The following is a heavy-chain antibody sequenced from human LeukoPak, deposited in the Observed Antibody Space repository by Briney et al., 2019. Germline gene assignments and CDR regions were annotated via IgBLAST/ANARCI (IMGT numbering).Heavy chain of an antibody. V-gene: IGHV1-18*04. J-gene: IGHJ4*02. Sequence: ASEKVSCKASGYTFTSYDISWVPQPPGQGLEWMGWISAYNGNTNYAQKFQGRVTMTTDTSTRTAYMELRSLRSDDTAVYYCARASSGWHFDYWGQGTLVTVSS. CDR3: ARASSGWHFDY. CDR1: GYTFTSYD. D-gene: IGHD6-19*01. CDR2: ISAYNGNT.